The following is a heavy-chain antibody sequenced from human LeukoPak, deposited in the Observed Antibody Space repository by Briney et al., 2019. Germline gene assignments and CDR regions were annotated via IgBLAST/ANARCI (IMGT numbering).Heavy chain of an antibody. J-gene: IGHJ3*02. D-gene: IGHD4-11*01. CDR3: ARAPWAYGNYVHAFDI. CDR1: GGSFRGDYY. V-gene: IGHV4-39*07. Sequence: PSATLSLTCTVSGGSFRGDYYWAWIRQPPGKGLEWIGSIYSGGRIYYNPSLKSRVSISIDTSNNDLSLKVTSVTAADTAGYYCARAPWAYGNYVHAFDIWGQGTMVTVSS. CDR2: IYSGGRI.